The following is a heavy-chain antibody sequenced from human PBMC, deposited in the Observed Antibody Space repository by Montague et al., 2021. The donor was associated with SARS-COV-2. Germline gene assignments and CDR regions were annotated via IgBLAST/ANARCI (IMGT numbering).Heavy chain of an antibody. CDR2: IDWDDDK. Sequence: LALVKPTQTLTLTCTFSGFSLSTSGMCVSWIRQPPGKALEWLARIDWDDDKYYSTSLKTRLSISKDTSKNQVVLTMTNMDPVDTATYYYARGYYDILTGYLDAFDIWGQGTMVTVAS. CDR3: ARGYYDILTGYLDAFDI. CDR1: GFSLSTSGMC. V-gene: IGHV2-70*11. J-gene: IGHJ3*02. D-gene: IGHD3-9*01.